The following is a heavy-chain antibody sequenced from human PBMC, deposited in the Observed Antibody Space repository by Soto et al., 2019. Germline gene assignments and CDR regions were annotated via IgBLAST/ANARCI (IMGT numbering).Heavy chain of an antibody. D-gene: IGHD6-19*01. CDR3: ARVEAVAGLYNYHGLDV. CDR2: IVPIFGTT. CDR1: GGTFSNYA. V-gene: IGHV1-69*12. Sequence: QVQLVQSGAEVKKPGSSVKVSCKVSGGTFSNYAIDWVRLAPGHGLEWMGGIVPIFGTTYYTQKFQGRATIIADYSPTTAYLEMSSLRSEDTAIYYCARVEAVAGLYNYHGLDVWGQGTAVTVSS. J-gene: IGHJ6*02.